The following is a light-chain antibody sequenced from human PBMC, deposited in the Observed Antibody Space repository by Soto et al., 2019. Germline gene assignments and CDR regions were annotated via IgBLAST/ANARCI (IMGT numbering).Light chain of an antibody. CDR2: GAS. Sequence: EIVLTQSPGTLSLSPGERATLTCRASQSVSSSYLAWYQQKPDQAPLLLIYGASIRTTGIPERFSGSGSGTDFTLTISRLQPEDFAVYYCQQYVSSPYTFGQGTKLEIK. CDR3: QQYVSSPYT. CDR1: QSVSSSY. V-gene: IGKV3-20*01. J-gene: IGKJ2*01.